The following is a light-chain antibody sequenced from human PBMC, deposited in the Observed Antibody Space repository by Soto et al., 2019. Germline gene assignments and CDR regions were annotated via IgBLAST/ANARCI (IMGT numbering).Light chain of an antibody. CDR1: SSDVGAYNY. CDR3: CSYAGYSTLYV. J-gene: IGLJ1*01. Sequence: QAVVTQPRSVSGSPGQSVTISCTGTSSDVGAYNYVSWYQQHPGKAPKLMIYDVNKRPSGVPDRFSGSKSGNTASLTVSGIQAEDEADYYCCSYAGYSTLYVFGTGTKLTVL. CDR2: DVN. V-gene: IGLV2-11*01.